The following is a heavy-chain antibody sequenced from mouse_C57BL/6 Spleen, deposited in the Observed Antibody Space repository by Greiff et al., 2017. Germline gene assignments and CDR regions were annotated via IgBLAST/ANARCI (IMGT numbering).Heavy chain of an antibody. CDR2: ISSGGSYT. V-gene: IGHV5-6*01. Sequence: DVQLQESGGDLVKPGGSLKLSCAASGFTFSSYGMSWVRQTPDKRLEWVATISSGGSYTYYPDSVKGRFTISRDNAKNTLYLQMSSLKSEDTAMYYCARPDTSYAMDYWGQGTSVTVSS. CDR1: GFTFSSYG. J-gene: IGHJ4*01. CDR3: ARPDTSYAMDY. D-gene: IGHD5-1-1*01.